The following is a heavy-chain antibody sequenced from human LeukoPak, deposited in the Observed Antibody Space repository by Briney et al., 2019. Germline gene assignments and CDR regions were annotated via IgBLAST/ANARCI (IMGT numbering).Heavy chain of an antibody. D-gene: IGHD3-22*01. J-gene: IGHJ4*02. CDR3: AKGDSSGYYLCPFDY. CDR1: GFTFTNAW. V-gene: IGHV3-23*01. Sequence: KPGGSLRLSCAASGFTFTNAWMGWVRQAPGKGLEWVSAISGSGSSTYYADSVKGRFTISRDSSKNTLYLQMNSLRAEDTAVYYCAKGDSSGYYLCPFDYWGQGTLVTVSS. CDR2: ISGSGSST.